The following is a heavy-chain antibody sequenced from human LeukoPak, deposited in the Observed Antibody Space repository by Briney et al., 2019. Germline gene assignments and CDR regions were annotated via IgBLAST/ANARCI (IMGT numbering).Heavy chain of an antibody. CDR1: GGSISSYY. CDR3: ARETYDFWSGYYPIDY. CDR2: IYYSGST. Sequence: SETLSLTCTVSGGSISSYYWNWIRQPPGKGLEWIGYIYYSGSTNYNPSLKSRVTISVDTSKNQFSLKLSSVTAADTAMYYCARETYDFWSGYYPIDYWGQGTLVTVSS. V-gene: IGHV4-59*01. J-gene: IGHJ4*02. D-gene: IGHD3-3*01.